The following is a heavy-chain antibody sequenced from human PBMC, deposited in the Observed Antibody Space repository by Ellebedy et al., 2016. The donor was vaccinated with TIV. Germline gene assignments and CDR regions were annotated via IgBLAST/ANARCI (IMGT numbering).Heavy chain of an antibody. CDR2: IDPSDSYS. Sequence: GESLKISXKGSGYSFANYWIGWVRQMPGKGLEWMGRIDPSDSYSHYSPSFQGHVTISADKSISTAYLQWSSLKASDTAMNYCARHGYGSGSYYNAYYYFGMDVWGQGTTVTVSS. CDR3: ARHGYGSGSYYNAYYYFGMDV. D-gene: IGHD3-10*01. J-gene: IGHJ6*02. V-gene: IGHV5-10-1*01. CDR1: GYSFANYW.